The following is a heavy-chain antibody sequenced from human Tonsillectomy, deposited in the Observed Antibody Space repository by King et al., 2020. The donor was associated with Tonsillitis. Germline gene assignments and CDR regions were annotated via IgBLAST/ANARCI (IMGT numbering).Heavy chain of an antibody. CDR1: GITFSSYG. D-gene: IGHD4-11*01. V-gene: IGHV3-33*08. Sequence: VQLQESGGGVVQPGRSLRLSCVASGITFSSYGTHWVRQAPGKGLEWVAAIWSDGSNKKYADSVKGRFTISRDNSENTLYLQMNTLRAEDTAVYYCARVPYSKRHYFYYYMDVWGKGTTVTVSS. CDR3: ARVPYSKRHYFYYYMDV. J-gene: IGHJ6*03. CDR2: IWSDGSNK.